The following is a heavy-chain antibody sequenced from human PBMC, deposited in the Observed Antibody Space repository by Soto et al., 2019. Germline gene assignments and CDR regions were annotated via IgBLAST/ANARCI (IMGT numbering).Heavy chain of an antibody. Sequence: PGGSLRLSCAASGFTFSSYAMSWVRQAPGKGLEWVSVISGSGGSTYYADSVKGRFTISRDNSKNTLHLQMNSLRAEDTAVYYCAKTRQYSSSWSSFDYWGQGTPVTVSS. V-gene: IGHV3-23*01. D-gene: IGHD6-13*01. J-gene: IGHJ4*02. CDR1: GFTFSSYA. CDR3: AKTRQYSSSWSSFDY. CDR2: ISGSGGST.